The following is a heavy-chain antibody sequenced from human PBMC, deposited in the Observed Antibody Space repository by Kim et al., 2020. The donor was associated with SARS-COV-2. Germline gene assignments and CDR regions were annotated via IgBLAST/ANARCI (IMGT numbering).Heavy chain of an antibody. Sequence: GGSLRLSCAASGFTFSSYGMHWVRQAPGKGLEWVAVIWYDGSNKYYADSVKGRFTISRDNSKNTLYLQMNSLRAEDTAVYYCARGGYCSSTSCYGSVRDGYAFEIWGQETMVTVSS. V-gene: IGHV3-33*01. D-gene: IGHD2-2*01. CDR1: GFTFSSYG. CDR2: IWYDGSNK. CDR3: ARGGYCSSTSCYGSVRDGYAFEI. J-gene: IGHJ3*02.